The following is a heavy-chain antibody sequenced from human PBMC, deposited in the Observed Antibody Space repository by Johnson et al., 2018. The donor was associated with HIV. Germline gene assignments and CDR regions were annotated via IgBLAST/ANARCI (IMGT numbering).Heavy chain of an antibody. CDR1: GFTFSSYA. D-gene: IGHD1-26*01. CDR2: ISYDGSNK. Sequence: QVQLVESGGGLVKPGGSLRLSCAASGFTFSSYAMHWVRQAPGKGLEWVAVISYDGSNKYYADSVKGRFTISRDNSKNTLYLQMNSLRAEDTAVYYCAKGRLVGATTYDAFDIWGQGTMVTVSS. V-gene: IGHV3-30*18. CDR3: AKGRLVGATTYDAFDI. J-gene: IGHJ3*02.